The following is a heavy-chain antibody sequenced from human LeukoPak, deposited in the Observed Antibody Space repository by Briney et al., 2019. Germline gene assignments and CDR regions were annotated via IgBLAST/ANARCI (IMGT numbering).Heavy chain of an antibody. Sequence: ASVKVSCKASGGTFSSYAISWVRQAPGRGLEWMGGIIPIFGTANYAQKFQGRVTITADESTSTAYMELSSLRSEDTAVYYCARESSGWYILWGQGTLVTVSS. CDR3: ARESSGWYIL. CDR1: GGTFSSYA. J-gene: IGHJ4*02. D-gene: IGHD6-19*01. CDR2: IIPIFGTA. V-gene: IGHV1-69*01.